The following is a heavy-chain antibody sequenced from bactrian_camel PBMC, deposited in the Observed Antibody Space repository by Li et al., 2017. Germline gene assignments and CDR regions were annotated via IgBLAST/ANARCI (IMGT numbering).Heavy chain of an antibody. D-gene: IGHD1*01. Sequence: QVQLVESGGGSVQDGGSLTLSCGYSSSSYCMAWFRQAPGKEREVVAGLDSDGNTDYADSVKGRFTISRDTAKNTLYLQMNSQKPEDTAMYYCAAGVEGGYTCFDFRYRFWGQGTQVTVS. V-gene: IGHV3S55*01. CDR1: YSSSSYC. J-gene: IGHJ4*01. CDR2: LDSDGNT. CDR3: AAGVEGGYTCFDFRYRF.